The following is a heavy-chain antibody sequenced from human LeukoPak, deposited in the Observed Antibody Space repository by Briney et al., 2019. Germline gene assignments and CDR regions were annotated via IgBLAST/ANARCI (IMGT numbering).Heavy chain of an antibody. V-gene: IGHV3-23*01. CDR1: GFTFSKYA. CDR3: ARDRDGTGNYPLDY. CDR2: ISGSGGGP. Sequence: GGSLRLSCAASGFTFSKYAMSWVRQAPGKGLEWVSGISGSGGGPYYADSVKGRFTISRDNSKNTLYLQMNSLRADDTAVYYCARDRDGTGNYPLDYRGQGTLVIVSS. D-gene: IGHD3-10*01. J-gene: IGHJ4*02.